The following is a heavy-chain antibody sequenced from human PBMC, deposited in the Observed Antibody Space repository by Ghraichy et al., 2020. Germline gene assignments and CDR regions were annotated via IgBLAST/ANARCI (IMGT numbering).Heavy chain of an antibody. CDR3: ASARIVEVFGARNHNWFDP. V-gene: IGHV4-39*02. CDR1: GASINSRSFY. CDR2: IYYSGHS. J-gene: IGHJ5*02. Sequence: QTLSLTCAVSGASINSRSFYWGWIRQPPGKGLEWITSIYYSGHSYDNPSLKSRLTFSLDTSKNHFSLQLHSVTAADTAVYFCASARIVEVFGARNHNWFDPWGQGTLVSVSS. D-gene: IGHD2-15*01.